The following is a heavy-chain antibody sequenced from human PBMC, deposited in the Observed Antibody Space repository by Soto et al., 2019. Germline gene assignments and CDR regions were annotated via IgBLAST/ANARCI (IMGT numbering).Heavy chain of an antibody. D-gene: IGHD3-3*01. CDR1: GGSISSSSYY. J-gene: IGHJ5*02. CDR3: ARVAVTIFGVVGPNLNWFDP. CDR2: IYYSGST. V-gene: IGHV4-39*01. Sequence: SETLSLTCTVSGGSISSSSYYWGWIRQPPGKGLEWIGSIYYSGSTYYNPSLKSRVTISVDTSKNQFSLKLSSVTAADTAVYYCARVAVTIFGVVGPNLNWFDPWGQGTLVTVSS.